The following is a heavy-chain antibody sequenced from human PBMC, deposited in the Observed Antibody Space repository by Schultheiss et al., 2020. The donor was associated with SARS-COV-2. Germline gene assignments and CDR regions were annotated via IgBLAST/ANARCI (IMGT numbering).Heavy chain of an antibody. D-gene: IGHD3-16*02. CDR1: GFSLSTSVVG. CDR2: IYWDDDK. V-gene: IGHV2-5*02. Sequence: SGPTLVKPTQTLTLTCTFSGFSLSTSVVGVGWIRQPPGKALEWLALIYWDDDKRYSPSLKSRLTITKDTSKNQVVLTMTNMDPEDTATYYCAHIMLKFGGVIVFDYWGQGTLVTVSS. CDR3: AHIMLKFGGVIVFDY. J-gene: IGHJ4*02.